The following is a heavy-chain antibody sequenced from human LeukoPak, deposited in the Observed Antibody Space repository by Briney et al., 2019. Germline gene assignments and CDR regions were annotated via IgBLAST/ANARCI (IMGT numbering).Heavy chain of an antibody. V-gene: IGHV1-69*13. D-gene: IGHD6-19*01. CDR3: ARVGGWLEYPTYYYYGMDV. Sequence: GASVKVYCKASGGTFSSYGISWVRQAPGQGLEWMGGIIPIFGTANHAQKFQGRVTITADESTSTAYMELSSLRSEDTAVYYCARVGGWLEYPTYYYYGMDVWGKGTTVTVSS. CDR1: GGTFSSYG. J-gene: IGHJ6*04. CDR2: IIPIFGTA.